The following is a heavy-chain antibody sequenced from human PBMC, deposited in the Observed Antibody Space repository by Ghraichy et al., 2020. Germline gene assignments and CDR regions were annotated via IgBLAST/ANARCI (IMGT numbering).Heavy chain of an antibody. D-gene: IGHD6-13*01. CDR2: IYYSGST. J-gene: IGHJ4*02. CDR3: APLAAAGTPESKIDY. Sequence: SETLSLTCTVSGGSISSSSYYWGWIRQPPGKGLEWIGSIYYSGSTYYNPSLESRVTISVDTSKNQFSLKLSSVTAADTAVYYCAPLAAAGTPESKIDYWGQGTLVTVSS. V-gene: IGHV4-39*01. CDR1: GGSISSSSYY.